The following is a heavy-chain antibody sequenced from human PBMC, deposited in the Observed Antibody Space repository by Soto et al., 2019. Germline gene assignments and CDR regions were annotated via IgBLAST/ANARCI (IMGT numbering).Heavy chain of an antibody. J-gene: IGHJ3*01. V-gene: IGHV3-48*01. CDR1: GFTFSSYS. CDR2: ISSSSTTT. Sequence: PGGSLRLFCAASGFTFSSYSMNWVRQAPGKGLEWVSNISSSSTTTHYADSVKGRFTISRDNAKNSLYLQINSLRAEDTAIYYCARDGQPCNSGGGRYADAFDFWGQGTMVTVSS. CDR3: ARDGQPCNSGGGRYADAFDF. D-gene: IGHD2-15*01.